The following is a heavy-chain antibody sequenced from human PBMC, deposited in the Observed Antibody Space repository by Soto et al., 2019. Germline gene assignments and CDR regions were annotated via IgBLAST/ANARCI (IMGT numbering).Heavy chain of an antibody. V-gene: IGHV5-51*01. CDR1: GYSFTSYW. D-gene: IGHD2-2*01. J-gene: IGHJ3*02. Sequence: GESLKISCKGSGYSFTSYWIGWVRQMPGKGLEWMGIIYPGDSDTRYSPSFQGQVTLSADKSISTAYLQLSSLKASDTAMYYCARGSQRYCSSTSCYAFDIWGQGTMVTVSS. CDR3: ARGSQRYCSSTSCYAFDI. CDR2: IYPGDSDT.